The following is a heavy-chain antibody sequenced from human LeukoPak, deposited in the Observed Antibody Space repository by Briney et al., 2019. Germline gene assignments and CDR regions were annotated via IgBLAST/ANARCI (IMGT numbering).Heavy chain of an antibody. D-gene: IGHD3-9*01. J-gene: IGHJ3*02. CDR2: IYYSGST. V-gene: IGHV4-59*01. CDR3: ARDQGDILTGYFRSSVGAFDI. CDR1: GGSISSYY. Sequence: SETLSLTCTVSGGSISSYYWSWIRQPPGKGLEWIGYIYYSGSTNYNPSLKSRVTISVDTSKNQFSLKLSSVTAAETAVYYCARDQGDILTGYFRSSVGAFDIWGQGTMVTVSS.